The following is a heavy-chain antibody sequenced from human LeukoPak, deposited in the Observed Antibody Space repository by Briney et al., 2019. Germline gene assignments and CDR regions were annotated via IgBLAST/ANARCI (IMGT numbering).Heavy chain of an antibody. Sequence: HPGGSLRLSCAASGFTFSRYGMHWVRQAPGKGLEWVAFIRYDGSDKSYADSVKGRFTISRDNSKNTLYLQMNSLRAEDTAMYYCAKIGAVAGHFDYWGQGTLATVSS. CDR2: IRYDGSDK. CDR1: GFTFSRYG. V-gene: IGHV3-30*02. J-gene: IGHJ4*02. D-gene: IGHD6-19*01. CDR3: AKIGAVAGHFDY.